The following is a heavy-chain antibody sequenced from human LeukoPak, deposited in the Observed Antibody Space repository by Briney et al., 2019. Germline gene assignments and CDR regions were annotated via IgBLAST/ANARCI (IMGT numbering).Heavy chain of an antibody. J-gene: IGHJ4*02. Sequence: PSETLSLTCTVSGGSISSSFYYWGWIRQPPGKGLEWIGYISYSGSTYYNPSLKSRVTISVDTSKNQFSLKLSSVTAADTAVYYCARGQGDQMAGEFDYWGQGTLVTVSS. CDR1: GGSISSSFYY. CDR3: ARGQGDQMAGEFDY. V-gene: IGHV4-30-4*08. CDR2: ISYSGST. D-gene: IGHD2-21*02.